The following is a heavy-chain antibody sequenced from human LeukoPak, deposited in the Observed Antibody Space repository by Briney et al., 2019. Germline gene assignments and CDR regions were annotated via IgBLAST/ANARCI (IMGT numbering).Heavy chain of an antibody. Sequence: GEYLKISCRGSGYTFTNYWIGWVRQMPGKGLEWMGIIYPGESAARYSPSFQGQVTISVDQSISTTYLQWSSLKASDTAIYYCARPGQRTDNAGWNHFDYWGQGTLVTVSS. V-gene: IGHV5-51*01. CDR1: GYTFTNYW. J-gene: IGHJ4*02. D-gene: IGHD1-1*01. CDR3: ARPGQRTDNAGWNHFDY. CDR2: IYPGESAA.